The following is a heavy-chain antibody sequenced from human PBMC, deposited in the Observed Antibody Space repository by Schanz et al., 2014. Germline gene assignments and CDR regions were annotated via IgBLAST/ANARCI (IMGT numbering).Heavy chain of an antibody. J-gene: IGHJ4*02. CDR2: ISYDGRNK. CDR3: ARDRGYCSGGSCLTFDY. Sequence: QVQLVESGGGVVQPGRSLRLSCAASGFTFSSYSMNWVRQAPGKGLEWVAVISYDGRNKYYADSVKGRFTISRDNSKNTLYLQMNTLRAEDTAVYYCARDRGYCSGGSCLTFDYWGQGTLVTVSS. D-gene: IGHD2-15*01. CDR1: GFTFSSYS. V-gene: IGHV3-30*03.